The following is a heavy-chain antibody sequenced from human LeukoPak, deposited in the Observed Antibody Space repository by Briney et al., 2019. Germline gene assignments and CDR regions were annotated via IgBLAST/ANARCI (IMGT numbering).Heavy chain of an antibody. Sequence: GGSLRLSCAASGFTFSRYWMSWVRQAPGKGLEWVVNIKQDGSEKYYVDSVNGRFTISRDNAKNSLYLQMNSLRAEDTAVYYCARDFRYSRVPDLWGRGTLVTVSS. V-gene: IGHV3-7*03. CDR2: IKQDGSEK. J-gene: IGHJ2*01. D-gene: IGHD3-16*02. CDR1: GFTFSRYW. CDR3: ARDFRYSRVPDL.